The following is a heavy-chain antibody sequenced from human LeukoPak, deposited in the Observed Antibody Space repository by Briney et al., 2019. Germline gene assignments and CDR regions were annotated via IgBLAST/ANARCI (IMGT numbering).Heavy chain of an antibody. CDR2: ISGSGGST. D-gene: IGHD2-15*01. CDR1: GLTFSSYA. CDR3: AKGWHCSGGSCYSVLTAMGPFDY. J-gene: IGHJ4*02. V-gene: IGHV3-23*01. Sequence: GGSLRLSCAASGLTFSSYAMSWVRQAPGKGLEWVSAISGSGGSTYYADSVKGRFTISRDNSKNTLYLQMNSLRAEDTAVYYCAKGWHCSGGSCYSVLTAMGPFDYWGQGTLVTVSS.